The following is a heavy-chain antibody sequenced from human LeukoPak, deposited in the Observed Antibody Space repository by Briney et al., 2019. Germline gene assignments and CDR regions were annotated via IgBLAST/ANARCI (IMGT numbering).Heavy chain of an antibody. CDR2: IYISGST. J-gene: IGHJ4*02. Sequence: SETLSLTCTVSGASINSHYWSWIRQPAGKGLEWIGRIYISGSTNYNSSLRSRVTMSVDTSKNQFPLKLSSVTAADTAVYYCARALNPLPGTYYFDYWGQGTLVTVSS. CDR3: ARALNPLPGTYYFDY. CDR1: GASINSHY. V-gene: IGHV4-4*07. D-gene: IGHD2-15*01.